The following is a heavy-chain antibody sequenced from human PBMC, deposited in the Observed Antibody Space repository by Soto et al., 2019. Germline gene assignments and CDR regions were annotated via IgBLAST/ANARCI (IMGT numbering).Heavy chain of an antibody. V-gene: IGHV3-30*18. CDR2: ISYDGSNK. D-gene: IGHD1-20*01. J-gene: IGHJ4*02. CDR1: GFTFSTYG. Sequence: QVQLVESGGGVVQPGRSLRLSCAASGFTFSTYGMHWVRQAPGKGLEWVAVISYDGSNKYYADSVKGRFTISRDNSKNTLYLQMNSLRAEDTAVYYCAKVGVTGMTLYFDYWGQGTLVTVSS. CDR3: AKVGVTGMTLYFDY.